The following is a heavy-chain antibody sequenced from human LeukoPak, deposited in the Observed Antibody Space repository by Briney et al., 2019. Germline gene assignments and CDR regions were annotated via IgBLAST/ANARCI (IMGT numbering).Heavy chain of an antibody. D-gene: IGHD4-17*01. CDR3: ARWHLTTVTFSE. J-gene: IGHJ4*02. CDR2: IYYSGST. V-gene: IGHV4-39*07. CDR1: GGSISSTSYY. Sequence: PSETLSLTCTVSGGSISSTSYYWGWIRQPPGKGLEWIGSIYYSGSTYYNPSLKSRVTISVDTSKNQFSLKLSSVTAADTAVYYCARWHLTTVTFSEWGQGTLVTVSS.